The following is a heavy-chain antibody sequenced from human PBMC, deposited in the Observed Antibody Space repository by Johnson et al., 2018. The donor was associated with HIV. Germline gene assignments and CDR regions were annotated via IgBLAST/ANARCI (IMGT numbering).Heavy chain of an antibody. V-gene: IGHV3-9*01. CDR2: ISWNSGSI. D-gene: IGHD3-16*02. CDR1: GFTVDDYA. J-gene: IGHJ3*02. Sequence: EVQLVEFGGGLVQPGRSLRLSCAASGFTVDDYAMHWVRQAPGKGLEWVSGISWNSGSIGYADSVKGRFTISRDNAKNSLYVQMNSLRAEDTALYYCAKGLRLGELSLRVDAFDIWGQGTMVTVSS. CDR3: AKGLRLGELSLRVDAFDI.